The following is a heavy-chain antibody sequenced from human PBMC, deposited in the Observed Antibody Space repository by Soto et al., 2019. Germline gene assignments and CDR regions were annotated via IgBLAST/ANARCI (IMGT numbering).Heavy chain of an antibody. CDR3: VKDEGIEAMDV. V-gene: IGHV3-21*01. CDR1: GFTFSRNT. D-gene: IGHD3-3*02. CDR2: ITSSGSYV. J-gene: IGHJ6*02. Sequence: LRLSCVTSGFTFSRNTMNWVRQAPGKGLEWVASITSSGSYVYYADSVKGRFSASRDNAKNSLSLQMDSLRPDDTAIYFCVKDEGIEAMDVWGQGTTVTVSS.